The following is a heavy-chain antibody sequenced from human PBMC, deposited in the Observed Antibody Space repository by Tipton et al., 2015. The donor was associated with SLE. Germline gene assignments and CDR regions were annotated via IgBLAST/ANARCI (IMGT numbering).Heavy chain of an antibody. J-gene: IGHJ6*02. Sequence: TLSLTCTVSAYSISSGYYWGWIRQPPGKGLEWIGSIYHTGSTYYSPSLRSRVTISVDTSKNQFSLRLSSVTATDTAVYYCARFPGGSYYYYTLDVCGQGTTVTVSS. CDR2: IYHTGST. V-gene: IGHV4-38-2*02. D-gene: IGHD1-26*01. CDR1: AYSISSGYY. CDR3: ARFPGGSYYYYTLDV.